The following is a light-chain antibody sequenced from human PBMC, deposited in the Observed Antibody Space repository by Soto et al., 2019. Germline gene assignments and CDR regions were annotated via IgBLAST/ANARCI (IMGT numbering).Light chain of an antibody. CDR3: QTWGTARV. J-gene: IGLJ3*02. CDR1: SGHSSYA. CDR2: LNSDGSH. V-gene: IGLV4-69*01. Sequence: QSVLTQSPSASASLGASVKLTCTLSSGHSSYAIAWRQQQPEKGPRYLMKLNSDGSHSKGDGIPDRFSGSSSGAERYLTISSLQSEDEADYYCQTWGTARVFGGGTKLTVL.